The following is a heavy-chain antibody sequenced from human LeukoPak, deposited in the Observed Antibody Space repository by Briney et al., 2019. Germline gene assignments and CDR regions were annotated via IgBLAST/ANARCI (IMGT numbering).Heavy chain of an antibody. CDR1: GFTFSSYA. D-gene: IGHD2-2*01. CDR3: AKGPQCSSTSCYLNYYYYGMDV. J-gene: IGHJ6*02. Sequence: GGSLRLSCAASGFTFSSYAMSWVRQAPGKGLEWVSAISGSGGSTYYADSVKGRFTISRDNSKNTLYLQMNSLRAEDTAVYYCAKGPQCSSTSCYLNYYYYGMDVWGQGTTVTVSS. CDR2: ISGSGGST. V-gene: IGHV3-23*01.